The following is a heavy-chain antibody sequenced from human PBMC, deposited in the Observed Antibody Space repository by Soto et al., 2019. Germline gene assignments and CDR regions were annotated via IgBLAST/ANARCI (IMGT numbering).Heavy chain of an antibody. CDR2: IHSTGGS. J-gene: IGHJ5*02. CDR1: GDSISSSY. CDR3: VRGVAAVATAWFDT. Sequence: QGQLQESGPGLVKPSETLSLSCTVSGDSISSSYWNLVRQTADKRLEWIGRIHSTGGSHSNPSLRSLLNRSIDTYKKQFSLELTSVTAADTAVYYCVRGVAAVATAWFDTGAQGPLVTVAS. D-gene: IGHD6-13*01. V-gene: IGHV4-4*07.